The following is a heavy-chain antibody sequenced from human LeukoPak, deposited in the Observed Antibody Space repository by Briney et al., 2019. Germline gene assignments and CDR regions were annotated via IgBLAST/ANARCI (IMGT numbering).Heavy chain of an antibody. D-gene: IGHD1-14*01. CDR3: ARSPRSQPVDY. CDR1: GGSISSSSYY. V-gene: IGHV4-39*07. CDR2: IYYSGST. Sequence: SETLSLTCTVSGGSISSSSYYWGWIRQPPGKGLEWIGSIYYSGSTYYNPSLKSRVTISVDTSKNQFSLKLSSVTAADTAVYYCARSPRSQPVDYWGQGTLVTVSS. J-gene: IGHJ4*02.